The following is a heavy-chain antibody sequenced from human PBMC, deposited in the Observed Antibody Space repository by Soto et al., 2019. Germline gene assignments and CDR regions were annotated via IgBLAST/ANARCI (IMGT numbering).Heavy chain of an antibody. D-gene: IGHD3-22*01. J-gene: IGHJ4*02. CDR3: VRESYYYEGVGLSYY. CDR2: IDSSGDTI. V-gene: IGHV3-11*01. Sequence: GWSLRLSCSASGFTLGDYSMIWIRQAPGQGLEWVSYIDSSGDTIYYADSVKGRFAISRDNAKNSLFLQMDSLRAQDTATYYCVRESYYYEGVGLSYYCGQEVLYTLAS. CDR1: GFTLGDYS.